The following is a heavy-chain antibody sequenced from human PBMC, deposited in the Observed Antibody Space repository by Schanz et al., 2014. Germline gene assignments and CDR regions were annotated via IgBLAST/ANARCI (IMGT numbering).Heavy chain of an antibody. CDR1: GFTFSSYG. J-gene: IGHJ4*02. Sequence: VQLVESGGGVVQFGRSLRLSCVASGFTFSSYGMNWVRQAPGKGLEWVSSISSSGSYIHYADSVKGRFTISRDNAKNTLYLQMNSLRAEDTAVYYCARDSRPNYDFLTAYYSIDYWGQGTLVTVSS. CDR2: ISSSGSYI. D-gene: IGHD3-9*01. CDR3: ARDSRPNYDFLTAYYSIDY. V-gene: IGHV3-21*01.